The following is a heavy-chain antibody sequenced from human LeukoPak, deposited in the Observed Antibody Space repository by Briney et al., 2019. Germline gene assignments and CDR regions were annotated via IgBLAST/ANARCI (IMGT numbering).Heavy chain of an antibody. V-gene: IGHV1-18*01. D-gene: IGHD3-10*01. CDR1: GYTFTSYG. CDR3: ARGKLWFGLAYWFDP. Sequence: ASVKVSCKASGYTFTSYGISWVRQAPGQGLEWMGWISAYNGNTNYAQKLQGRVTMTTDTSTSTAYMELRSLRSDDTAVYYCARGKLWFGLAYWFDPWGQGTLVTVSS. J-gene: IGHJ5*02. CDR2: ISAYNGNT.